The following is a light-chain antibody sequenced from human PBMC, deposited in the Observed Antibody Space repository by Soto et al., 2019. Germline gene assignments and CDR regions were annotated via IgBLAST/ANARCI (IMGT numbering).Light chain of an antibody. CDR1: SSNIGSKP. CDR3: AAWDDSLNGLV. J-gene: IGLJ2*01. CDR2: HTN. V-gene: IGLV1-44*01. Sequence: QSVLTQPPSASGTPGQRVTISCSGSSSNIGSKPVNWYQQLPGAAPKLLIHHTNHRPSGVPDRFSGSKSGTSASLAISGLQSDDEAHYYCAAWDDSLNGLVFGGGTKVTVL.